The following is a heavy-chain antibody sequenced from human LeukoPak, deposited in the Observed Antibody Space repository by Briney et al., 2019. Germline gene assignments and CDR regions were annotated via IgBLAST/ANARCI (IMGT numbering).Heavy chain of an antibody. D-gene: IGHD6-19*01. CDR3: ARDMTMAGEVPQY. V-gene: IGHV1-2*02. CDR1: VYTFTGYN. J-gene: IGHJ4*02. Sequence: ASVKVSCTGSVYTFTGYNMHWVRKAPGQGLEWMGWINPNSGGTNYAQKFQGRVTMTRDTYISTAYMELSRLRSDDTAMYYCARDMTMAGEVPQYWGQGTLVTVSS. CDR2: INPNSGGT.